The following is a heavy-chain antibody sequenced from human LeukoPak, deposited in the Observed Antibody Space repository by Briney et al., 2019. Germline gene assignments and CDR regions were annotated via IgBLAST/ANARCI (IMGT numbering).Heavy chain of an antibody. V-gene: IGHV1-18*01. J-gene: IGHJ4*02. D-gene: IGHD2-15*01. CDR2: ISAYNGNT. CDR3: ARDYWLTGLVVVAAD. Sequence: ASVKVSCKASGYTFTSYGISWVRQAPGQGLEWMGWISAYNGNTNYAQKLQGRVTMTTDTSTSTAYMELRSLRSDDTAVYYCARDYWLTGLVVVAADWGQGTLGTVSS. CDR1: GYTFTSYG.